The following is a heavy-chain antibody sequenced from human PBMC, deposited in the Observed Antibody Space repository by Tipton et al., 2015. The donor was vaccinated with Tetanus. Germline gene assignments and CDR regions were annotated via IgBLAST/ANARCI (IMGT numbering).Heavy chain of an antibody. CDR2: VYTAGST. J-gene: IGHJ5*02. D-gene: IGHD3-9*01. V-gene: IGHV3-53*01. CDR3: VTGTLRYGA. Sequence: LSLTCTVSGGSISSGSYYWSWVRQAPGKGLEWVSTVYTAGSTYYAETVKGRFTISRDDSKNTLYLQMNSLRVEDTAVYYCVTGTLRYGAWGQGTLVTVSS. CDR1: GGSISSGSYY.